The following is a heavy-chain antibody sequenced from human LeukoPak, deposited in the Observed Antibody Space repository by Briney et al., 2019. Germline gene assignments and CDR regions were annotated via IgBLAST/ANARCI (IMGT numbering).Heavy chain of an antibody. D-gene: IGHD3-22*01. CDR1: GYTFTSYD. CDR3: ERDPVHYYDTSGYWSY. Sequence: ASVKVSCKGSGYTFTSYDINWVRQAPGQGLEWMGWSNPNSGNTGYAQKFQGRVTMTRNTSISTAYMELSSLRSEDTAVYYCERDPVHYYDTSGYWSYWGQGTLVTVSS. V-gene: IGHV1-8*01. CDR2: SNPNSGNT. J-gene: IGHJ4*02.